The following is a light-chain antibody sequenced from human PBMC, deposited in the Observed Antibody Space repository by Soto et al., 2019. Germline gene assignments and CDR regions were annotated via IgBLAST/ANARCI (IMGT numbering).Light chain of an antibody. CDR2: LGS. J-gene: IGKJ5*01. CDR3: MQALQTFRIT. CDR1: QSLLHSNGYNY. Sequence: DIVMTQSPLSLPVTPGEPASISCRSSQSLLHSNGYNYLDWYLQKPGQSPQLLIYLGSNRASGVPDRFSGSGSGTDFTLKISRVEAEDVWVYYCMQALQTFRITFGQGTRLEIK. V-gene: IGKV2-28*01.